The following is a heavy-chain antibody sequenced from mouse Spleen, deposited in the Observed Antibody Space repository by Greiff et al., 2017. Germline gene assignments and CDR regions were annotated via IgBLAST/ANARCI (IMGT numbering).Heavy chain of an antibody. CDR3: ARSLYSYYSYDIPEDFDV. V-gene: IGHV1-36*01. CDR1: GFTFTDYY. D-gene: IGHD2-12*01. CDR2: VYPYNGGT. J-gene: IGHJ1*01. Sequence: EVQRVESGPVLVKPGPSVKISCKASGFTFTDYYMHWVKQSHGKSLEWIGLVYPYNGGTSYNQKFKGKATLTVDTSSSTAYMELNSLTSEDSAVYYCARSLYSYYSYDIPEDFDVWGAGTTVTVSS.